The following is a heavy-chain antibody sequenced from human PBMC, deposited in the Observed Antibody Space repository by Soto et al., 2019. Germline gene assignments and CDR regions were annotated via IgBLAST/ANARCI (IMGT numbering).Heavy chain of an antibody. J-gene: IGHJ4*02. CDR2: INSDGSST. CDR1: GFSFSSYW. CDR3: ARREGECNGGSCYLDY. D-gene: IGHD2-15*01. Sequence: EVQLVESGGDLVQPGGSLRLSCAASGFSFSSYWMHWVRQAPGKGLVWVSRINSDGSSTSYVDSVKGRFTVSRDNAKNTLYLQMNSLRVEDTALDYCARREGECNGGSCYLDYWGQGTLVTVSS. V-gene: IGHV3-74*01.